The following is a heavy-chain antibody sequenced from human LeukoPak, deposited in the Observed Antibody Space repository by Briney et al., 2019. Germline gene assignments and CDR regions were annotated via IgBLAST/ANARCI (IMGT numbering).Heavy chain of an antibody. J-gene: IGHJ5*02. CDR3: ARLGPYCSGGSCYQAYNWFDP. D-gene: IGHD2-15*01. CDR2: IFYSGST. Sequence: SETLSLACTVSGGSISTSNYYWGWIRPPPGKGLEWIGNIFYSGSTYYSPSLKSRVTISLDTSRNQFSLKLSSVTAADTAVYYCARLGPYCSGGSCYQAYNWFDPWGQGTLVTVSS. CDR1: GGSISTSNYY. V-gene: IGHV4-39*07.